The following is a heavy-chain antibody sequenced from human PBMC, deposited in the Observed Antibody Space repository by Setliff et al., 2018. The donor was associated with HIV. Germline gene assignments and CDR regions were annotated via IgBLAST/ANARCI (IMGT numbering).Heavy chain of an antibody. CDR1: GFIFSGYT. V-gene: IGHV3-21*01. J-gene: IGHJ3*02. D-gene: IGHD3-22*01. Sequence: GGSLRLSCAASGFIFSGYTMVWVRQAPGKGLEWVSSISSSGNFIYYEDSVKGRFTMSRDNAKNSLYLQMDSLRVEDTGFYYCARDIYDTSGYYYAFDIWGQGTMVTVSS. CDR2: ISSSGNFI. CDR3: ARDIYDTSGYYYAFDI.